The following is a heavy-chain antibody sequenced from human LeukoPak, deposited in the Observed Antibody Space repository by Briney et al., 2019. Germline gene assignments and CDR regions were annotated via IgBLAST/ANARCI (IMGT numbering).Heavy chain of an antibody. J-gene: IGHJ6*02. CDR2: INHSRST. Sequence: PSDTLSSSSAAYCASFSGYYCSGIRPPPGKGVGWSWEINHSRSTNYNQSLKSRVTISVDTSKNQFSLKLSSVNAADTAVYYCARGLRDDYGDDYYYYGMDVWGQGTTVTVSS. CDR3: ARGLRDDYGDDYYYYGMDV. CDR1: CASFSGYY. D-gene: IGHD4-17*01. V-gene: IGHV4-34*01.